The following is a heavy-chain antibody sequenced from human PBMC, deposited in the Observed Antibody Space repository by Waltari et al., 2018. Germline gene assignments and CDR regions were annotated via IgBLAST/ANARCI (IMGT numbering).Heavy chain of an antibody. V-gene: IGHV1-24*01. J-gene: IGHJ4*02. D-gene: IGHD3-10*01. CDR3: ATAVLLWFGELY. CDR2: FDPEDGET. Sequence: QVQLVQSGAEVTKPGASVKVSCKVSGYTLTELSMNWVRQAPGKGLEWMGGFDPEDGETIYAQKFQGRVTMTEDTSTDTAYMELSSLRSEDTAVYYCATAVLLWFGELYWGQGTLVTVSS. CDR1: GYTLTELS.